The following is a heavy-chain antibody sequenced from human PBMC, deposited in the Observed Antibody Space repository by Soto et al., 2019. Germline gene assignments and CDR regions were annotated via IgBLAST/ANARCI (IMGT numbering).Heavy chain of an antibody. J-gene: IGHJ6*02. V-gene: IGHV4-61*01. Sequence: YATLSLTCTVSGGSVSSGTYYWSWIRQPPGRGLEWIGYIHYSGSTTYNPSLKSRVTISVDTSKNQFSLKLSSVTAAETAVYYCASDYRVSEIFGVVINYAMDVWGQGTTV. CDR3: ASDYRVSEIFGVVINYAMDV. CDR1: GGSVSSGTYY. CDR2: IHYSGST. D-gene: IGHD3-3*01.